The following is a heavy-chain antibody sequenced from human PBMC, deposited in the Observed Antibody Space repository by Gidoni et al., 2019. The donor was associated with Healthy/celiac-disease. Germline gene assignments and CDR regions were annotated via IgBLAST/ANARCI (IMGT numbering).Heavy chain of an antibody. CDR1: GYTFTSYY. CDR2: INPSGGST. V-gene: IGHV1-46*01. CDR3: ARVRSSGPGLGWFDP. Sequence: QVQLVQSGAEVKKPGASVKVSCKASGYTFTSYYMHWVRQAPGQGLEWMGIINPSGGSTSYAQKFQGRVTMTRDTSTSTVYMELSSLRSEDTAVYYCARVRSSGPGLGWFDPWGQGTLVTVSS. J-gene: IGHJ5*02. D-gene: IGHD4-17*01.